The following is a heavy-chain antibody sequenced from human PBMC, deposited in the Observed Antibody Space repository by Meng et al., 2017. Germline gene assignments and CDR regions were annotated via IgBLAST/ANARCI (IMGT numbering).Heavy chain of an antibody. CDR3: ASLTGWFDP. Sequence: HVQLVHAVAWVNKPGALVKVSFHAPGGTFSGYAISWVRQAPGQGLEWMGGIIPIFGTANYAQKFQGRVTITADKSTSTAYMELSSLRSEDTAVYYCASLTGWFDPWGQGTLVTVSS. J-gene: IGHJ5*02. V-gene: IGHV1-69*06. CDR2: IIPIFGTA. D-gene: IGHD3-10*01. CDR1: GGTFSGYA.